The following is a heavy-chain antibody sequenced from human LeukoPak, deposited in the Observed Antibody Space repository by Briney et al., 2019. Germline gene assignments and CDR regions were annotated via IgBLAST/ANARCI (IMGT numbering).Heavy chain of an antibody. CDR3: AINYYDIRGAFDI. CDR1: GFTFDDYP. CDR2: ISWDGGST. V-gene: IGHV3-43*01. J-gene: IGHJ3*02. D-gene: IGHD3-22*01. Sequence: GGSLRLSCAASGFTFDDYPMHWVRQAPGKGLEWVSLISWDGGSTYYADSVKGRFTISRDNSKNSLYLQMNSLRTEDTALYYCAINYYDIRGAFDIWGQGTTVTVSS.